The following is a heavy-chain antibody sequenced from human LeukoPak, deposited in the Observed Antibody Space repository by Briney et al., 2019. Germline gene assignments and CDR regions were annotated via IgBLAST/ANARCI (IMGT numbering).Heavy chain of an antibody. D-gene: IGHD2-2*01. CDR1: GGSISSYY. J-gene: IGHJ4*02. V-gene: IGHV4-59*01. Sequence: SETLSLTCTVSGGSISSYYWSWIRQPPGKGLEWIGYMYYSGSTKYNPSLKSRVTISVDTSKNQFSLKLSSVTAADTAVYYCARTYCSRTSCFEAYWGQGTLVTVSS. CDR3: ARTYCSRTSCFEAY. CDR2: MYYSGST.